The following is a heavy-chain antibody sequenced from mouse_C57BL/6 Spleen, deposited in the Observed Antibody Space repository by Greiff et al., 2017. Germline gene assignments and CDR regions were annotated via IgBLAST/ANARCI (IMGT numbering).Heavy chain of an antibody. V-gene: IGHV14-2*01. CDR2: IDPEDGET. Sequence: EVQLHQSGAELVKPGASVKLSCTASGFNIQDYYMPRVKQRTEPGLEWIGRIDPEDGETKYAPKFQGKATITADTSSNTAYLQLSSLTSEDTAVYYWARARGYAMDYGGQGTSVTVSS. CDR1: GFNIQDYY. J-gene: IGHJ4*01. CDR3: ARARGYAMDY.